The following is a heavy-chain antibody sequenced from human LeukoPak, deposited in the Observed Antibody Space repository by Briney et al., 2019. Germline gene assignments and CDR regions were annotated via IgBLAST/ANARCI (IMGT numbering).Heavy chain of an antibody. CDR2: ISSSGSTI. Sequence: PGGSLRLSCAASGFTFSSYEMNWVRQAPGKGLEWVSYISSSGSTIYYADSVKGRFTISRDNAKNSLYLQMNSLRAEDTAVYYCARGYSGYLYYFDYWGQGTLVTVSS. D-gene: IGHD5-12*01. CDR1: GFTFSSYE. CDR3: ARGYSGYLYYFDY. V-gene: IGHV3-48*03. J-gene: IGHJ4*02.